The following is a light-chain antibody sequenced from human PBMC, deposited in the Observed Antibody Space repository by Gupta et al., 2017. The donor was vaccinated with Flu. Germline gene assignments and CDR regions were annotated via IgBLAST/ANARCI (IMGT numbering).Light chain of an antibody. Sequence: GQTVRITCQGDSLRSYYANWYQQKPGQAPLLVIYGKNNRPSGIPDRFSGSDSGNTASLTITGAQAEDEADYYCNSRTGRVNPWVFGGGTKLTVL. CDR1: SLRSYY. CDR3: NSRTGRVNPWV. J-gene: IGLJ3*02. V-gene: IGLV3-19*01. CDR2: GKN.